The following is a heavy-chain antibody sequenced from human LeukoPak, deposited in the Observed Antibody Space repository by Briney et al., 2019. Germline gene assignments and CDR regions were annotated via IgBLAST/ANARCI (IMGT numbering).Heavy chain of an antibody. V-gene: IGHV4-61*02. CDR3: ARDRTYYYDI. CDR1: GGSISSGSYY. J-gene: IGHJ4*02. CDR2: IYTSGST. D-gene: IGHD3-22*01. Sequence: SQTLSLTCTVSGGSISSGSYYWSRIRQPAGKGLEWIGRIYTSGSTNYNPSLKSRVTISVDTSKNQFSLKLSSVTAADTAVYYCARDRTYYYDIWGQGTLVTVSS.